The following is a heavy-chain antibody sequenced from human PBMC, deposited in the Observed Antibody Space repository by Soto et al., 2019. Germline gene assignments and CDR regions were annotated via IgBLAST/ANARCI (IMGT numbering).Heavy chain of an antibody. CDR1: DDSSRSYK. CDR2: IDSNGGT. Sequence: SETLSLSCTVSDDSSRSYKRSWLRQPPGRRLEWIGYIDSNGGTSYNPSLQSRVTISIDTSTKQFSLKLSSVTAADTAVYYCVRQGFGRLHGLVDVWGQGTTVS. J-gene: IGHJ6*02. D-gene: IGHD3-10*01. CDR3: VRQGFGRLHGLVDV. V-gene: IGHV4-59*08.